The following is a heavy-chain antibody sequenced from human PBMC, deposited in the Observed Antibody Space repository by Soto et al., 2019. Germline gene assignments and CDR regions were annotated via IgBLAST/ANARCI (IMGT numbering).Heavy chain of an antibody. V-gene: IGHV1-58*02. Sequence: SVKVSCNASGSTFPNSAIQWIRQTRGQRLEWIGWIVVGSGKTHFSHEFQERVTITRDMSTATTYMDLSSLTSEDTAVYYCAAGAKAMVASNWGPGTLVTVSS. CDR1: GSTFPNSA. CDR3: AAGAKAMVASN. CDR2: IVVGSGKT. J-gene: IGHJ4*01. D-gene: IGHD5-18*01.